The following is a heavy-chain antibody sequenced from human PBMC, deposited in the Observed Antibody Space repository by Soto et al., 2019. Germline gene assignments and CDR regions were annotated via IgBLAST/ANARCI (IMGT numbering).Heavy chain of an antibody. Sequence: QVQLVESGGGVVQPGRSLRLSCAASGFTFSSYAMHWVRQAPGKGLEWVAVISYDGSNKYYADSVKGRFTISRDNSKNTLYLQMNSLRAEDTAVYYCARAALTYGSGSWYFEYWGQGTLVTVSS. J-gene: IGHJ4*02. D-gene: IGHD3-10*01. V-gene: IGHV3-30-3*01. CDR2: ISYDGSNK. CDR1: GFTFSSYA. CDR3: ARAALTYGSGSWYFEY.